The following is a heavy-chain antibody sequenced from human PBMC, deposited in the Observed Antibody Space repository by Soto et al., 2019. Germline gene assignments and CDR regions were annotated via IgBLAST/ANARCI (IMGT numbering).Heavy chain of an antibody. J-gene: IGHJ6*02. Sequence: GASVKVSCKASGGTFSSYAISWVRQAPGQGLEWMGGIIPIFGTANYAQKFQGRVTITADESTSTAYMELSSLRSEDTAVYYCAREAESGGRYYYYGMDVWGQGTTVTVSS. D-gene: IGHD1-26*01. V-gene: IGHV1-69*13. CDR3: AREAESGGRYYYYGMDV. CDR1: GGTFSSYA. CDR2: IIPIFGTA.